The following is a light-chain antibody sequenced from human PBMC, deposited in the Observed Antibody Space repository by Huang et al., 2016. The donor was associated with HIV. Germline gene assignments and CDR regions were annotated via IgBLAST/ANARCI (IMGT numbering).Light chain of an antibody. J-gene: IGKJ2*01. Sequence: IVMTQSPLSLPATPGAPAFLSCNSSQSLLRSNGYNYLDWYLQKPGQSPQLLIYLGANRASGVPDRFSGIGAGTDFTLRISRVETEDVGVYYCMQGLQTPYTFGQGTNLEIK. CDR3: MQGLQTPYT. V-gene: IGKV2-28*01. CDR1: QSLLRSNGYNY. CDR2: LGA.